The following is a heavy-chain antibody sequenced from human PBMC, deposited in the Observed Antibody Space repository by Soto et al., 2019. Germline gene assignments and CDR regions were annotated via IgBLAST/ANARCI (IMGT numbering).Heavy chain of an antibody. CDR1: GDTLTELC. CDR2: FDAEDGAA. J-gene: IGHJ4*02. Sequence: ASVKVSCKVSGDTLTELCVHWVRQAPGKGLEWMGVFDAEDGAASYAQNFQGRVTMTVDTSIDTAYMEVTSLRSEDTAVYYCATDLFPDYADAWVTFRPAVFCGQGTQVTVSA. CDR3: ATDLFPDYADAWVTFRPAVF. D-gene: IGHD3-16*02. V-gene: IGHV1-24*01.